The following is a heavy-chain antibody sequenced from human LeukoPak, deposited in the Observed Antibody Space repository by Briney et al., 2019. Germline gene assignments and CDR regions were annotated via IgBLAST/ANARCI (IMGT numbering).Heavy chain of an antibody. CDR1: GFTFSSYG. CDR2: INPSGGST. Sequence: GGSLRLSCAASGFTFSSYGMHWVRQAPGQGLEWMGIINPSGGSTSYAQKFQGRVTMTRDTSTSTVYMELSSLRSEDTAVYYCARGVTTLLSPVDYWGQGTLVTVSS. CDR3: ARGVTTLLSPVDY. J-gene: IGHJ4*02. V-gene: IGHV1-46*01. D-gene: IGHD4-11*01.